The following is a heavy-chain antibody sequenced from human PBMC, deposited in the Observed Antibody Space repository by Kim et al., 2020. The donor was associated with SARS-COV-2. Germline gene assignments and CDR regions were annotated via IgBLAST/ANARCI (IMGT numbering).Heavy chain of an antibody. CDR2: IWYDGSNK. D-gene: IGHD3-9*01. J-gene: IGHJ4*02. CDR1: GFTFSSYG. V-gene: IGHV3-33*08. CDR3: ARAFDWLSDDY. Sequence: GGSLRLSCAASGFTFSSYGMHWVRQAPGKGLEWVAVIWYDGSNKYYADSVKGRFTISRDNSKNTLYLQMNSLRAEDTAVYYCARAFDWLSDDYWGQGTLVTVSS.